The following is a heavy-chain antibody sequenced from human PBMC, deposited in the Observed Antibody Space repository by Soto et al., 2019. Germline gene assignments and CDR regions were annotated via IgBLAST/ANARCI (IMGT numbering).Heavy chain of an antibody. Sequence: QVQLQESGPGLVKPSETLSLTCTVSGGSISSYYWSWIRQPPGKGLEWIGYIYYSGSTNYNPSLKSRVPISVDTSKNQFSLKLSSVTAADTAVYYCARALGHSLDYWGQGTLVTVSS. D-gene: IGHD3-16*01. CDR2: IYYSGST. J-gene: IGHJ4*02. CDR3: ARALGHSLDY. CDR1: GGSISSYY. V-gene: IGHV4-59*01.